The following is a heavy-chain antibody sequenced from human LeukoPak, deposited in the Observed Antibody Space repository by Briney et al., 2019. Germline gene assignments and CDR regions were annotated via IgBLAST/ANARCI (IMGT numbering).Heavy chain of an antibody. D-gene: IGHD2-21*02. Sequence: GRSLRLACPAAGFTFSSYGFPWARRAPGRGRGGGAVLWCEGSNKYYADSVKGRFTISRDNSKNTLYPQMNSLRAEDTAVYYCARDSSRNCGGDCYSRYFQHWGQGTLVAVSS. CDR2: LWCEGSNK. CDR1: GFTFSSYG. J-gene: IGHJ1*01. CDR3: ARDSSRNCGGDCYSRYFQH. V-gene: IGHV3-33*01.